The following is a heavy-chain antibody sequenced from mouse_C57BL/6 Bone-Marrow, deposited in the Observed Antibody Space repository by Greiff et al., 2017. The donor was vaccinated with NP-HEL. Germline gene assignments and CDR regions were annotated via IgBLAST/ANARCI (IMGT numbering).Heavy chain of an antibody. CDR1: GYTFTSYG. V-gene: IGHV1-81*01. CDR2: IYPRSGNT. CDR3: ARDETRVDY. Sequence: VKLVESGAELARPGASVKLSCKASGYTFTSYGISWVKQRTGQGLEWIGEIYPRSGNTYYNEKFKGKATLTADKSSSTAYMELRSLTSEDSAVYFCARDETRVDYWGQGTTLTVSS. J-gene: IGHJ2*01.